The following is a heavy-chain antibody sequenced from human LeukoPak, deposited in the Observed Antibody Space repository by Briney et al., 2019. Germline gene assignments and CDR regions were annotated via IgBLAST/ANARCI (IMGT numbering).Heavy chain of an antibody. CDR2: LNPQTGDT. Sequence: ASVKVSCKASGYAFSAYYMHWVRQAPGQGLEWMGWLNPQTGDTHFAQKFQGRVTFTRDTSISTAYMAMSRLRSDDTAVFYCARGSRYHDRLSPLDSWGQGTLVTVS. CDR3: ARGSRYHDRLSPLDS. D-gene: IGHD3-9*01. J-gene: IGHJ4*02. V-gene: IGHV1-2*02. CDR1: GYAFSAYY.